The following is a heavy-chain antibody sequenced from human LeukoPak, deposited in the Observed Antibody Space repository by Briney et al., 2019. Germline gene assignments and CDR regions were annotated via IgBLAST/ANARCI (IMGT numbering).Heavy chain of an antibody. D-gene: IGHD3-3*01. CDR1: GFTVSSNY. Sequence: PGGSLRLSCAASGFTVSSNYMSWVRQAPGKGLEWVSVIYSGGSTYYADSVKGRFTISRDNSKNTLYLQMNSLRAEDTAVYYCARGESATIFGVVQTSWAFDIWGQGAMVTVSS. V-gene: IGHV3-53*01. CDR2: IYSGGST. J-gene: IGHJ3*02. CDR3: ARGESATIFGVVQTSWAFDI.